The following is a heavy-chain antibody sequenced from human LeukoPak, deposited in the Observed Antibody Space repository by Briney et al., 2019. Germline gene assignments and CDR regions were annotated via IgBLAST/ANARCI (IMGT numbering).Heavy chain of an antibody. J-gene: IGHJ5*02. CDR2: INWNGGST. CDR1: GFTFDDYG. CDR3: ARDREAAAGTYWFDP. D-gene: IGHD6-13*01. V-gene: IGHV3-20*01. Sequence: GGSLRLSCAASGFTFDDYGMSWVRQAPGKGLEWVSGINWNGGSTGYADSVKGRFTISRDNAKNSPYLQMNSLRAEDTALYHCARDREAAAGTYWFDPWGQGTLVTVSS.